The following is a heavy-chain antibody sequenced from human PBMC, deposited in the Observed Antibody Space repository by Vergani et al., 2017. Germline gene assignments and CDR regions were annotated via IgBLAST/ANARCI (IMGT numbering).Heavy chain of an antibody. Sequence: QVQLQESGPGLVKPSQTLSLTCTVSGGSISSTSYYWSWIRQPPGKGLEWIGYIYYSGSTYYNPSLKSRVTISVDTSKNQFSLRLSSVTAADTAVYYCARTTYYYDSSGLKKNQVLFDYWGQGTLVTVSS. CDR1: GGSISSTSYY. J-gene: IGHJ4*02. D-gene: IGHD3-22*01. CDR3: ARTTYYYDSSGLKKNQVLFDY. CDR2: IYYSGST. V-gene: IGHV4-30-4*08.